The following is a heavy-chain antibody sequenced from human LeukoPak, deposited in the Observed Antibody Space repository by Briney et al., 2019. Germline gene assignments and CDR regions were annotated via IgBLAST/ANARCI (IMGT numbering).Heavy chain of an antibody. CDR1: GYTFTSYD. J-gene: IGHJ4*02. CDR2: MNPNSGNT. D-gene: IGHD6-13*01. V-gene: IGHV1-8*03. CDR3: ARDTNSSSWTYFDY. Sequence: ASVTVSCTASGYTFTSYDINWVRQATGQGLEWMGWMNPNSGNTGYAQKFQGRVTITRNTSISTAYMELSSLRSEDTAVYYCARDTNSSSWTYFDYWGQGTLVTVSS.